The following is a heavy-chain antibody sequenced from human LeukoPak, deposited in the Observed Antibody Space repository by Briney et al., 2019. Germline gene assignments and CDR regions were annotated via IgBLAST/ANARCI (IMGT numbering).Heavy chain of an antibody. V-gene: IGHV4-59*08. CDR2: IYYSGST. D-gene: IGHD6-13*01. CDR1: GGSISSYY. CDR3: AGSAAAAHNWFDP. J-gene: IGHJ5*02. Sequence: TSETLSLTCTVSGGSISSYYWSWIRQPPGKGLEWIGYIYYSGSTNYNPSLKSRVTMSVDTSKNQFSLKLSSVTAADTAVYYCAGSAAAAHNWFDPWGQGTLVTVSS.